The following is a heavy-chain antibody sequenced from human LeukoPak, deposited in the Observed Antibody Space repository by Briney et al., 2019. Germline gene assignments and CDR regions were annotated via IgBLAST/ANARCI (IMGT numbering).Heavy chain of an antibody. CDR1: GYTFTSYY. Sequence: GASVKVSCKASGYTFTSYYIHWVRQAPGQGLEWMGIINPSGGSTTYAQKFQGRVIMTRDTSTSTVYVELSSLRSEDTAVYYCARAISYSSGFDYWGQGTLVTVSS. CDR3: ARAISYSSGFDY. CDR2: INPSGGST. J-gene: IGHJ4*02. V-gene: IGHV1-46*01. D-gene: IGHD6-19*01.